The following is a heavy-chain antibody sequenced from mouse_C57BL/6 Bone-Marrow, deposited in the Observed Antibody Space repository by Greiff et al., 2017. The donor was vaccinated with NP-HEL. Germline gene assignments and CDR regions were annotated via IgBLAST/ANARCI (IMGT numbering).Heavy chain of an antibody. CDR1: GYSITSGYY. D-gene: IGHD2-12*01. J-gene: IGHJ1*03. CDR2: ISYDGSN. CDR3: ARCYLFDV. Sequence: EVQVVESGPGLVKPSQSLSLTCSVTGYSITSGYYWNWIRQFPGNKLEWMGYISYDGSNNYNPSLKNRISITRDTSKNQFFLKLNSVTTEDTATYYCARCYLFDVWGTGTTVTVSS. V-gene: IGHV3-6*01.